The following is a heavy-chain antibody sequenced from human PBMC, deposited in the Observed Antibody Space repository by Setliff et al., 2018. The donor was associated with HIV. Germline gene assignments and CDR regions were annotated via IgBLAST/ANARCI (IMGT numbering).Heavy chain of an antibody. CDR3: ARLGTRTVAADADFDS. V-gene: IGHV4-31*03. Sequence: SETLSLTCTVSGASISSGGYYWRWIRQHPVKGLEWIGYIYYTGTTFYNPSLESRLIISLDTPKNQFSLRLTSVTAADTAVYYCARLGTRTVAADADFDSCGQGALVTVSS. CDR1: GASISSGGYY. CDR2: IYYTGTT. D-gene: IGHD2-15*01. J-gene: IGHJ4*02.